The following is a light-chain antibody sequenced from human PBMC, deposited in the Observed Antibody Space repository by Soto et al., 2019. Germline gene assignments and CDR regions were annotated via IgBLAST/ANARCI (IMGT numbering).Light chain of an antibody. CDR1: TGTVTYSHF. J-gene: IGLJ7*01. CDR2: DTT. CDR3: LLSYSGAAV. V-gene: IGLV7-46*01. Sequence: QAVVTQEPSLTVSPGETVTLTCGSGTGTVTYSHFPYWFQQKPDQAPRTLIYDTTIRKSWTPARFTGSLLGGKAALTLSGAQPEDEAEYFCLLSYSGAAVFGGGTQLTVL.